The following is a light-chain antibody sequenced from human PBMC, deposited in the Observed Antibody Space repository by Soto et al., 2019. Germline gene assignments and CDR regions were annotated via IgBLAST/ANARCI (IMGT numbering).Light chain of an antibody. V-gene: IGKV3-20*01. CDR1: QSVSSRF. J-gene: IGKJ2*01. Sequence: EIVLTQSPGTLSLSPGERATLSCRASQSVSSRFLAWYQQKPGQAPRLLMYGASSRATGIPDRFSGTGSGTDFTLTISRLEPEDFAVYYCQQSYTFGQGTKLEIK. CDR2: GAS. CDR3: QQSYT.